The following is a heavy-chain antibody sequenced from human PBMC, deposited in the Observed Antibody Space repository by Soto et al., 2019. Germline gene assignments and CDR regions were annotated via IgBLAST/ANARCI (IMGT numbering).Heavy chain of an antibody. D-gene: IGHD1-26*01. CDR2: ISPYNGET. CDR1: DRTFLSYG. Sequence: ASVKVSCKASDRTFLSYGISWVRQGPGQGLEWMGWISPYNGETIYAQKFQGRVTMTEDTSTDTAYMELSSLRSEDTAVYYCATVEWELLFFIHWGQGTLVTVSS. V-gene: IGHV1-18*01. CDR3: ATVEWELLFFIH. J-gene: IGHJ1*01.